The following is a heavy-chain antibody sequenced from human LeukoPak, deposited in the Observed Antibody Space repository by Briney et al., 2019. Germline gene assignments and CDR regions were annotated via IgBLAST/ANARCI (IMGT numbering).Heavy chain of an antibody. CDR2: IHHNGDIT. Sequence: GGSLRLSCSASGFTLFWHVMHWVRQAPGKPLEYVSFIHHNGDITSYADSVRGRFTVSRDNSKNTLFLDLTSLRTDDTAVYYCARDMSGTYSFDYWGQGTPVTVSS. D-gene: IGHD1-26*01. CDR1: GFTLFWHV. V-gene: IGHV3-64D*06. CDR3: ARDMSGTYSFDY. J-gene: IGHJ4*02.